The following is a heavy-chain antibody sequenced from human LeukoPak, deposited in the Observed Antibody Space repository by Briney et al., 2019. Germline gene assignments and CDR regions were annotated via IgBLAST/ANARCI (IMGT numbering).Heavy chain of an antibody. CDR2: ISSSSSYI. Sequence: PGRSLRLSCAASGFTFSSYGMHWVRQAPGKGLEWVSSISSSSSYIYYADSVKGRFTISRDNAKNSLYLQMNSLRAEDTAVYYCASNYYDSSGYYGWGQGTLVTVSS. CDR1: GFTFSSYG. J-gene: IGHJ4*02. CDR3: ASNYYDSSGYYG. D-gene: IGHD3-22*01. V-gene: IGHV3-21*01.